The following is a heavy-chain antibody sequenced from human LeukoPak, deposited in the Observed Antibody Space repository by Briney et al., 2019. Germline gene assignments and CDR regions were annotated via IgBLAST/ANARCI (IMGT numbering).Heavy chain of an antibody. V-gene: IGHV1-18*01. J-gene: IGHJ4*02. Sequence: GASVKVSCKASGGTFSSYAISWVRQAPGQGLEWMGWINPNSGGTNYAQKLQGRVTMTTDTSTSTAYMELRSLRSDDTAVYYCARPYSSGWDFDYWGQGTLVTVSS. CDR2: INPNSGGT. D-gene: IGHD6-19*01. CDR3: ARPYSSGWDFDY. CDR1: GGTFSSYA.